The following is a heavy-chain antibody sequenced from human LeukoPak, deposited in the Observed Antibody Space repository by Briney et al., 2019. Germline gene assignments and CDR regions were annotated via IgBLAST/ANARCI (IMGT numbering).Heavy chain of an antibody. Sequence: GGTLRLSCAASGFTFSSYGMSWVRQAPGKGLEWVSAISGIGGSTYYADSVKGRFTISRDNSKNTLYLQMNSLRAEDTAVYSCARAKTRGLVYSYSKSGNYFDYWGQGTLVTVSS. D-gene: IGHD5-18*01. J-gene: IGHJ4*02. V-gene: IGHV3-23*01. CDR1: GFTFSSYG. CDR3: ARAKTRGLVYSYSKSGNYFDY. CDR2: ISGIGGST.